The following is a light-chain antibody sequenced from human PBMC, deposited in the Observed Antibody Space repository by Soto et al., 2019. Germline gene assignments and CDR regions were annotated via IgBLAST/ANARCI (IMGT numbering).Light chain of an antibody. CDR1: QNVQNK. CDR2: AAS. CDR3: QQYNKWPLS. V-gene: IGKV3-15*01. J-gene: IGKJ4*01. Sequence: IVMTHSPTTLTVSPREGATVXXRASQNVQNKLAWYQQRPGQSPRXIIYAASTRAPAVPARFSGSGAGTDFTLTISGLQSDDFALFYCQQYNKWPLSFGEGTKVEIK.